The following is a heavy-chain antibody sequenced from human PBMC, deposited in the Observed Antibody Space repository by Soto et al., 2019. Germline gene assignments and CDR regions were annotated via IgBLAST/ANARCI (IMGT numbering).Heavy chain of an antibody. V-gene: IGHV3-30*18. D-gene: IGHD2-2*01. J-gene: IGHJ4*02. Sequence: GGSLRLSCTVSGFTFSSYGLHWVRQAPGKGLEWVAVISFDGTNEYYADSVKGRFTISRDNPKNTLFLHMNSLTAEDTAVYYCAKNAAIVPAAIGGGYYFDHWGQGILVTVSS. CDR1: GFTFSSYG. CDR3: AKNAAIVPAAIGGGYYFDH. CDR2: ISFDGTNE.